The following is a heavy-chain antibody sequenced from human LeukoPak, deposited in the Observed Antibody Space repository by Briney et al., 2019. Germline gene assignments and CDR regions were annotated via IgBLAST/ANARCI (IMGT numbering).Heavy chain of an antibody. CDR3: ARLYYYFDY. Sequence: SETLSLTCTVSGGSFSGYYWSWIRQPPGKGLEWIAYIYCSGSTSYNPSLKSRVTISLDTSKNQFSLKLSSVTAADTAVYYCARLYYYFDYWGQGTLVTVSS. V-gene: IGHV4-59*08. D-gene: IGHD3-10*01. CDR1: GGSFSGYY. CDR2: IYCSGST. J-gene: IGHJ4*02.